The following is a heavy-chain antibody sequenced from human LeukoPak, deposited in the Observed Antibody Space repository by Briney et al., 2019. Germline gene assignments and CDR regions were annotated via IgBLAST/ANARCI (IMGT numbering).Heavy chain of an antibody. D-gene: IGHD3-22*01. V-gene: IGHV1-46*01. Sequence: ASVKVSCKASGYTFTSYQMHWVRQAPGQGLEWMGIINPSGGSTSYAQKFQGRVTMTRDTSTSTVYMELSSLRSEDTAVYYCVITTYYYDSSGHHANWFDPWGQGTLVTVSS. J-gene: IGHJ5*02. CDR1: GYTFTSYQ. CDR3: VITTYYYDSSGHHANWFDP. CDR2: INPSGGST.